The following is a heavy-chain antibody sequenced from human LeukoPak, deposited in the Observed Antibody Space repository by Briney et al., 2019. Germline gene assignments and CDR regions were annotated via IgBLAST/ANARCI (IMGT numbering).Heavy chain of an antibody. CDR2: IFPDDFDV. CDR3: ARHSLAGCRARRCFTSFHYYGMDV. Sequence: GESLKISCKGSGYRFTDYWIGWVRQMPGKGLEWMGIIFPDDFDVKYSPSFQGQVIISVDKSIDTAYLQWSSLQASDTAIYYCARHSLAGCRARRCFTSFHYYGMDVWGQGTTVIVSS. CDR1: GYRFTDYW. V-gene: IGHV5-51*01. D-gene: IGHD4/OR15-4a*01. J-gene: IGHJ6*02.